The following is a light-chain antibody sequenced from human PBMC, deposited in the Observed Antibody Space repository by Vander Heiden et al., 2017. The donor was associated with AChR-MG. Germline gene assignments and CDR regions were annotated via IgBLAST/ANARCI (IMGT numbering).Light chain of an antibody. CDR3: QQRNSYPRT. CDR1: QSISSY. Sequence: DIQLTHSPSFLSASVGDRVTITCRASQSISSYLDWYQQKPGKAPKLLIYAASSLQSGVPSRFSGSGSGTDFTLTISSLQPEDFATYYCQQRNSYPRTFGQGTRVEIK. J-gene: IGKJ1*01. V-gene: IGKV1-39*01. CDR2: AAS.